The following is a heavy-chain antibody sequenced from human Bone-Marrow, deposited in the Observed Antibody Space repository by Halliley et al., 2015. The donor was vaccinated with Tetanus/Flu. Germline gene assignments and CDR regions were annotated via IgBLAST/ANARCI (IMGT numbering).Heavy chain of an antibody. V-gene: IGHV4-4*07. Sequence: IAFIYPSGGPNYNPPLKSRVTMSVDTSKNQFSLGLSSVSAADTAVYYCAREISRGFSYGFDYWGQGILVTVSP. J-gene: IGHJ4*02. CDR2: IYPSGGP. D-gene: IGHD5-18*01. CDR3: AREISRGFSYGFDY.